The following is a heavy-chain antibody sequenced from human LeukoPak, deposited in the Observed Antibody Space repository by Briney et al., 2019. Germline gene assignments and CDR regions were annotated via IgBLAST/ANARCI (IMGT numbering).Heavy chain of an antibody. CDR1: GYTFTGYY. CDR2: INPNSGGT. V-gene: IGHV1-2*02. CDR3: AIGGIQLWAIGYYFDY. J-gene: IGHJ4*02. Sequence: GASVKVSCKASGYTFTGYYMRWVRQAPGQGLEWMGWINPNSGGTNYAQKFQGRVTMTRDTSISTAYMELSRLRSDDTAVYYCAIGGIQLWAIGYYFDYWGQGTLVTVS. D-gene: IGHD5-18*01.